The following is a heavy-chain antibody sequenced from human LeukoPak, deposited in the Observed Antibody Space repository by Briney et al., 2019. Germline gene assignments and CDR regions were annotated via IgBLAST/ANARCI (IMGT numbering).Heavy chain of an antibody. D-gene: IGHD1-26*01. Sequence: GASLKVSCKASGYTFTSSDIIWVRQASGQGLEWMGWMNPNSGHTGYAQKFQGSVTMTRTTSISTAYMELTSLTSEDLAVYFCARSIVGVRKRNDYWGQGTLVTVSS. CDR1: GYTFTSSD. J-gene: IGHJ4*02. CDR3: ARSIVGVRKRNDY. V-gene: IGHV1-8*01. CDR2: MNPNSGHT.